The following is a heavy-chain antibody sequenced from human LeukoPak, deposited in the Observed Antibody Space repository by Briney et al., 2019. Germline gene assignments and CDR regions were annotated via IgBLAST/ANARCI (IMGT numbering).Heavy chain of an antibody. D-gene: IGHD2-2*01. V-gene: IGHV3-23*01. J-gene: IGHJ4*02. CDR2: ISGTGGST. CDR1: GFPFSNYA. Sequence: GSLRLSCAASGFPFSNYAMSWVRQAPGKGLEWVSAISGTGGSTYYADSVKGRFTISRDNSKNTLYLQMNSLRAENTAVYYCARWRFQLLDYWGQGTLVTVSS. CDR3: ARWRFQLLDY.